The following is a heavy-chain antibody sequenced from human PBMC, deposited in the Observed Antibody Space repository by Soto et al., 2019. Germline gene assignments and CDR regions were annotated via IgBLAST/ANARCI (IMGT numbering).Heavy chain of an antibody. V-gene: IGHV3-74*01. Sequence: EVQLVESGGGLVQPGWSLRLSCAASGFTFSSYWMHWVRQAPGKGLVWVSRINSDGSRTNYADSVKGQFTISRDNAKNTLYLQMTSLRAEESAVYFCIRGAAGRWYFELWGRGTLVTVSS. D-gene: IGHD6-13*01. J-gene: IGHJ2*01. CDR3: IRGAAGRWYFEL. CDR2: INSDGSRT. CDR1: GFTFSSYW.